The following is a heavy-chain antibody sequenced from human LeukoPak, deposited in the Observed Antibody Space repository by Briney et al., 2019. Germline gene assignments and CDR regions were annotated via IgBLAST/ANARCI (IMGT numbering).Heavy chain of an antibody. D-gene: IGHD3-22*01. CDR2: ISSSSTYI. Sequence: GGSLRLPCAAWGLTFSSYSVKWVPQAPGKGLEWVSSISSSSTYIYYADSVKGPFTVSRDNAKNSLYLQMISVRAEDTAVYYCARDSSGYYAGDAFDIWGQGTMVTVSS. J-gene: IGHJ3*02. CDR1: GLTFSSYS. CDR3: ARDSSGYYAGDAFDI. V-gene: IGHV3-21*01.